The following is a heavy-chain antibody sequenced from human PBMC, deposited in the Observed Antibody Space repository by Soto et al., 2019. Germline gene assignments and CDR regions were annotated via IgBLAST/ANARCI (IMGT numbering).Heavy chain of an antibody. Sequence: GASVKVSCKASGGTFSSYTISWVRQAPGQGLEWMGRIIPILGIANYAQKFQGRVTITADKSTSTAYMELSSLRSEDTAVYYCASDYPVLVFGSMPDETNWFDPWGQGTLVTVPQ. J-gene: IGHJ5*02. CDR2: IIPILGIA. CDR1: GGTFSSYT. CDR3: ASDYPVLVFGSMPDETNWFDP. D-gene: IGHD3-10*01. V-gene: IGHV1-69*02.